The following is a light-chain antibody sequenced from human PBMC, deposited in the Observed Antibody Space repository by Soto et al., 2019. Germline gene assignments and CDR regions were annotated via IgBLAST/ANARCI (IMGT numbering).Light chain of an antibody. V-gene: IGKV1-33*01. Sequence: DIQMTQSPSSLSASVGDRVTITRQASQDISNYLNWYQQKPGKAPKLLIYDASNLETGVPSRFSGSGSGTDFTFTISSLQPEDIATYYCQQYDNLPSITFGQGTRLDFK. J-gene: IGKJ5*01. CDR1: QDISNY. CDR2: DAS. CDR3: QQYDNLPSIT.